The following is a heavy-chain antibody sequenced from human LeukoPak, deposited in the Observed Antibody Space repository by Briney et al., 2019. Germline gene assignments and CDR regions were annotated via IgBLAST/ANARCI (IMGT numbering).Heavy chain of an antibody. V-gene: IGHV3-48*02. Sequence: AGSLRLSCAASGFTFSTYSMNWVRQAPGKGLEWDSYISSSSSTIYYEDSVKGRFTISRDNAKTSLDLQMNSVRDEDTAVYYCARGNCGGDCYAFDYGGRGTLVTVS. CDR3: ARGNCGGDCYAFDY. CDR2: ISSSSSTI. J-gene: IGHJ4*02. CDR1: GFTFSTYS. D-gene: IGHD2-21*02.